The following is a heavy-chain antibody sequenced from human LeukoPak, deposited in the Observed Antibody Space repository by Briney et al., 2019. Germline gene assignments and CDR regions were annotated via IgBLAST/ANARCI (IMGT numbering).Heavy chain of an antibody. CDR3: ARDGSSGSHGPYNWFDP. CDR2: IYYSGST. Sequence: SETLSLTCTVSGGSISSYYWSWIRQPPGKGLEWIGYIYYSGSTNYNPSLKTRVTISVDTSKNQFSLKLSSVTAADTAVYYCARDGSSGSHGPYNWFDPWGQGTLVTVSS. D-gene: IGHD6-19*01. V-gene: IGHV4-59*01. CDR1: GGSISSYY. J-gene: IGHJ5*02.